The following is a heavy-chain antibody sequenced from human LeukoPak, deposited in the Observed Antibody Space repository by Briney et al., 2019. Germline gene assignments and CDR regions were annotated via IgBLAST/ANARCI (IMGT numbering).Heavy chain of an antibody. V-gene: IGHV3-30*18. CDR2: ISYDGSYK. Sequence: GGSLRLSCAASGFTLNNYGVHWVRQAPGKGLEWVAVISYDGSYKFYAGSVKGRFTISRDISKNTLYLEVNSLRSEDTAVYYCAKTGNSGWWDIDFWGQGTRVTVSS. CDR1: GFTLNNYG. CDR3: AKTGNSGWWDIDF. D-gene: IGHD6-19*01. J-gene: IGHJ4*02.